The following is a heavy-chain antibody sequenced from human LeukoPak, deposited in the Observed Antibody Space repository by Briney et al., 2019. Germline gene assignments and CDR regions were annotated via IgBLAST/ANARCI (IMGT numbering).Heavy chain of an antibody. D-gene: IGHD1-14*01. CDR3: TRDRSRAEDD. V-gene: IGHV3-23*01. CDR2: ISWRGGST. J-gene: IGHJ4*02. Sequence: GGSLRLSCAASGFTFSSYAMSWVRQAPGKGLEWVSGISWRGGSTYYADSVKGRFTISRDNANNLLYLQMNSLRGEDTAVYYCTRDRSRAEDDWGQGTLVTVSS. CDR1: GFTFSSYA.